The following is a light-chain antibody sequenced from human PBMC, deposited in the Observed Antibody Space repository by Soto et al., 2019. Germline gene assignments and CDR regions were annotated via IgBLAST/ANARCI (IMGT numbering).Light chain of an antibody. CDR2: DVT. Sequence: SVLTPPRSVSGSPGQSVTISCTGTSSDVGGYNYVSWYQQHPGKAPRLMIYDVTKRPSGVPDRFSGSKSGNTASLTVSGLQAEDEADYYCCSYAGSYTLYVFGTGTKVTVL. CDR1: SSDVGGYNY. CDR3: CSYAGSYTLYV. J-gene: IGLJ1*01. V-gene: IGLV2-11*01.